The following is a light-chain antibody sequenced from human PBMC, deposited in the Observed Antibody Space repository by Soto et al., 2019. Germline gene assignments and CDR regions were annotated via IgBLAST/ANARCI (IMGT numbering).Light chain of an antibody. Sequence: QSALTQPRSVSGSPGQSVAISCTGTSSDVGAYNYVSWYQQHPGKAPKVMIYDVNKRPSGVPDRFSGSKSDNTASLTISGLQGEDEADYYCCAYAGSYSLVFGGGTKLTVL. CDR1: SSDVGAYNY. J-gene: IGLJ2*01. V-gene: IGLV2-11*01. CDR3: CAYAGSYSLV. CDR2: DVN.